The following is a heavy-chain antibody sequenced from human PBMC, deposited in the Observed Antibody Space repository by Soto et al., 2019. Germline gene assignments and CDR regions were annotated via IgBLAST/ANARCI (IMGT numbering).Heavy chain of an antibody. CDR1: GGTFSSYA. Sequence: GASVKVSCKASGGTFSSYAISWVRQAPGQGLEWMGGIIPIFGTANYAQKFQGRVTITADESTSTAYIELSSLRSEDTAVYYCARGIVVVKYYYYYGMDVWGQGTTVTVSS. J-gene: IGHJ6*02. CDR3: ARGIVVVKYYYYYGMDV. CDR2: IIPIFGTA. V-gene: IGHV1-69*13. D-gene: IGHD3-22*01.